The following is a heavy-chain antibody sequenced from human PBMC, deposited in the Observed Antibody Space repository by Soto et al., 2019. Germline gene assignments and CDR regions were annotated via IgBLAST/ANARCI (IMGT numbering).Heavy chain of an antibody. CDR1: GLTVSSSQ. D-gene: IGHD2-15*01. V-gene: IGHV3-66*01. CDR3: ARDSAASFDY. J-gene: IGHJ4*02. Sequence: EVQLVESGGGVVQPGGSLRLSCAASGLTVSSSQMSWVRQAPGKGLEWVSVIYTGGSEYYADSVKGRFTISRDSSKNTLYLHMNSLRVEDTSVYYCARDSAASFDYWGQGTLVTVSS. CDR2: IYTGGSE.